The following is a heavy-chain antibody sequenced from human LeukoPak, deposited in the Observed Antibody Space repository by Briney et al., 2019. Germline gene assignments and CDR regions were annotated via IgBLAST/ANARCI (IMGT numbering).Heavy chain of an antibody. CDR2: ISSSSSYI. D-gene: IGHD3-10*01. J-gene: IGHJ3*02. CDR3: ARDTPGSGSYYNDAFDI. CDR1: GFTFSSYS. V-gene: IGHV3-21*01. Sequence: GGSLRLSCAASGFTFSSYSMNWVRQAPGKGLEWVSSISSSSSYIYYADSVKGRFTISRDNAKNSLYLQMNSLRAEDTAVYYCARDTPGSGSYYNDAFDIWGQGTMVTVSS.